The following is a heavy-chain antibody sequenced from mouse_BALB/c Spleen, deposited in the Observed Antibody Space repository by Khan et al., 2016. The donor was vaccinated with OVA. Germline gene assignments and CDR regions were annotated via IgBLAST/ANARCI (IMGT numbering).Heavy chain of an antibody. D-gene: IGHD1-1*01. CDR2: ISYSGST. Sequence: EVQLRESGPGLVKPFQSLSLTCTVTGYSITSNYAWNWIRQFPGNKLEWVGYISYSGSTSYNPSLKSRISITRDTSKNQFFLQLNSVTTEDTATYYCARGNYYGYAMDYWGQGTSVTVSS. CDR3: ARGNYYGYAMDY. V-gene: IGHV3-2*02. CDR1: GYSITSNYA. J-gene: IGHJ4*01.